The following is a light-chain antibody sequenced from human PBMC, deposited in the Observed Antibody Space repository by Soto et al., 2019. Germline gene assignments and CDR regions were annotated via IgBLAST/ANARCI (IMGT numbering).Light chain of an antibody. CDR2: KAS. Sequence: DIQMTQSPSTLSASVGDRVTITCRASQSVSSWLAWYQQKPGKAPKLLIYKASSLDSGVPSRFSGSGSGTDFTLTISSLQPDDFATYYCQQYNVYSLTFGQGTKVEI. V-gene: IGKV1-5*03. J-gene: IGKJ1*01. CDR1: QSVSSW. CDR3: QQYNVYSLT.